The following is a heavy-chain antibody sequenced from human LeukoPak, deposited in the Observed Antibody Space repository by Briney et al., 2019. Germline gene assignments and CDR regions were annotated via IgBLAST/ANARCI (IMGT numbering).Heavy chain of an antibody. CDR1: GGSISSYY. Sequence: SETLSLTCTVSGGSISSYYWSWIRQPPGKGLEWIGYIYYSGSTNYNPSLKSRVTISVDTSKNQFSLKLSSVTAADTAVYYCAREEQDIVVVPAAMSRNYYYYYMDVWGKGTTVTISS. V-gene: IGHV4-59*12. CDR2: IYYSGST. CDR3: AREEQDIVVVPAAMSRNYYYYYMDV. D-gene: IGHD2-2*01. J-gene: IGHJ6*03.